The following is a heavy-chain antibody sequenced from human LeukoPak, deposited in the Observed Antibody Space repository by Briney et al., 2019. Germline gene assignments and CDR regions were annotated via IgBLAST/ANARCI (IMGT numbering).Heavy chain of an antibody. CDR1: GGSISSGDYY. Sequence: TATETLSLTCTVSGGSISSGDYYWSWIRQPPGKCLEWIGYIYYSGSTYYNPSLKSRVTISVDTSKNQFSLKLSSVTAADTAVYFCAREGTHDAFDIWGQGTMVTVSS. CDR3: AREGTHDAFDI. CDR2: IYYSGST. D-gene: IGHD1-14*01. J-gene: IGHJ3*02. V-gene: IGHV4-30-4*08.